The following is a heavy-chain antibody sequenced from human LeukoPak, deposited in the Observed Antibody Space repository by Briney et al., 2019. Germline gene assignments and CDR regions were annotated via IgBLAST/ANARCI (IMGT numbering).Heavy chain of an antibody. CDR2: IYHSGST. Sequence: SETLSLTCTVSGGSISSSNWWSWVRQPPGKGLEWIGEIYHSGSTNYNPSLKSRVTISVDKSKNQFSLKLSSVTAADTAVYYCAGDPGDIAAAGGDDAFDIWGQGTMVTVSS. CDR3: AGDPGDIAAAGGDDAFDI. D-gene: IGHD6-13*01. J-gene: IGHJ3*02. CDR1: GGSISSSNW. V-gene: IGHV4-4*02.